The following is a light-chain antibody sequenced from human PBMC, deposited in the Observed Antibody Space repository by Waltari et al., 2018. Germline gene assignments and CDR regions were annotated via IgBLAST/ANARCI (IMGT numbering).Light chain of an antibody. CDR1: SREVGAYGY. V-gene: IGLV2-14*03. CDR2: DVS. J-gene: IGLJ1*01. Sequence: QSALTKPASVSGSPGQSITISCTGTSREVGAYGYISWYQQHPGKAPQLMIYDVSNRPSGISNRFSGSKSGNTASLSISGLQTEDEAEYYCSAYTTSVTLVFGTGTKVTVL. CDR3: SAYTTSVTLV.